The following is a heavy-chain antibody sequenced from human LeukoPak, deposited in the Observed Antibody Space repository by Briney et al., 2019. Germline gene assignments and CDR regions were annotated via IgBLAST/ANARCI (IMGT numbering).Heavy chain of an antibody. CDR3: AKEFSMNREIIRDAFDV. Sequence: GGSLRLSCVASGFTFSRFELNWVRQAPGKGLEWGSHISTGTYIAYADSVKGRFTISRDNSKNTLYLQMNRLRAEDTAMYFCAKEFSMNREIIRDAFDVWGQGAMVTVSS. J-gene: IGHJ3*01. V-gene: IGHV3-21*04. D-gene: IGHD2/OR15-2a*01. CDR2: ISTGTYI. CDR1: GFTFSRFE.